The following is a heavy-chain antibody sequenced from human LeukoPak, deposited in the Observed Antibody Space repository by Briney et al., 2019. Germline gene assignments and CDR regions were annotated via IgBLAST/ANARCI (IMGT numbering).Heavy chain of an antibody. CDR1: GYSISSGYY. Sequence: SETLSLTCAVSGYSISSGYYWGWIRQPPGKGLEWIGSIYHSGSTYYNLSLKSRVTISVDTSKNQFSLKLSSVTAADTAVYHCARQLSPYYDFWSGYYAPYYYYYMDVWGKGTTVTVSS. J-gene: IGHJ6*03. V-gene: IGHV4-38-2*01. CDR3: ARQLSPYYDFWSGYYAPYYYYYMDV. D-gene: IGHD3-3*01. CDR2: IYHSGST.